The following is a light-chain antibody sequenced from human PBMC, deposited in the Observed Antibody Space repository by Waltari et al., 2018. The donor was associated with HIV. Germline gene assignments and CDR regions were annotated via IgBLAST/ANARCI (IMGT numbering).Light chain of an antibody. J-gene: IGLJ2*01. CDR3: LLSFAGARPVV. Sequence: QAVVTQEPSLTVSPGGTVTLTCGSSTAVTSGHHPYWFQQKSGQAPRTLIYDTFNKHSWTPARFSGSLLGGKAALTLSGAQPEDEAEYFCLLSFAGARPVVFGGGTNLTVL. V-gene: IGLV7-46*01. CDR2: DTF. CDR1: TAVTSGHH.